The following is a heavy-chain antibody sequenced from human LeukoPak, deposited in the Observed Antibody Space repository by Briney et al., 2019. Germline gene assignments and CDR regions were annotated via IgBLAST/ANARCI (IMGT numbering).Heavy chain of an antibody. V-gene: IGHV3-23*01. CDR1: GFTFSSCA. Sequence: GGSLRLSCAASGFTFSSCAMNWVRQAPGKGLEWVSAISGSGGSTYYADSVEGRFTISRDNSKNTLYLQLNSLRAEDTVMYYCTNVGSSGWHPRAYFDYWGQGTLVTVSS. J-gene: IGHJ4*02. CDR2: ISGSGGST. D-gene: IGHD6-19*01. CDR3: TNVGSSGWHPRAYFDY.